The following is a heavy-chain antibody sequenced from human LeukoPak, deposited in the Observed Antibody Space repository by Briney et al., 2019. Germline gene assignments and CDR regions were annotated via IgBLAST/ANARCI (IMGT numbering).Heavy chain of an antibody. CDR3: AYSGSYGHLGY. J-gene: IGHJ4*02. V-gene: IGHV4-34*01. Sequence: SETLSLTCAVYGGSFSGYYWSWIRQPPGKGLEWIGEINHSGSTNYNPSLKSRVTISVDTSKNQFSLRLSSVTAPDTALYYCAYSGSYGHLGYWGQGIPVTVSS. D-gene: IGHD1-26*01. CDR1: GGSFSGYY. CDR2: INHSGST.